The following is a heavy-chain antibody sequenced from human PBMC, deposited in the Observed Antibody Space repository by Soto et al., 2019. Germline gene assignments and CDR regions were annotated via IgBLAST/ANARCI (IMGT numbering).Heavy chain of an antibody. CDR3: ARVGYSGYDYEVRFDY. Sequence: GASVKVSCKASGYTFTSYAMHWVRQAPGQRLEWMGWINAGNGNTKYSQKFQGRVTITRDTSTSTAYMELSSLRSEDTAVYYCARVGYSGYDYEVRFDYRGQRTPVTGSS. V-gene: IGHV1-3*01. CDR2: INAGNGNT. CDR1: GYTFTSYA. J-gene: IGHJ4*02. D-gene: IGHD5-12*01.